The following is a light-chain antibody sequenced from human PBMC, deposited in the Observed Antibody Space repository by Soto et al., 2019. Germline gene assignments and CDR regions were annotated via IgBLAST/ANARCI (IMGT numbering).Light chain of an antibody. V-gene: IGLV2-23*03. CDR2: EGS. J-gene: IGLJ1*01. Sequence: QSALTQPASVSGSPGQSITISCPGTSSDVGSYNLVSWYQQHPGKAPKLMIYEGSKRPSGVSNRFSGSKSANTASLTISGLQAEDEADYYCCSYADSSTLYVFGTGTKVT. CDR1: SSDVGSYNL. CDR3: CSYADSSTLYV.